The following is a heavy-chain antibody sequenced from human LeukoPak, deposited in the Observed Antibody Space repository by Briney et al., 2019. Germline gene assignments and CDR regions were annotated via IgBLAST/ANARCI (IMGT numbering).Heavy chain of an antibody. CDR2: ISGSGGST. V-gene: IGHV3-23*01. D-gene: IGHD3-9*01. J-gene: IGHJ4*02. CDR3: AKEGDFYDILTDY. CDR1: GFTFRTYA. Sequence: GGSLRLSCAASGFTFRTYAMSWVRQAPGKGLEWVSSISGSGGSTYYADSVKGRFTISRDNSKNTLYLRMNSLRAEDTAVYYCAKEGDFYDILTDYWGQGTLVTVSS.